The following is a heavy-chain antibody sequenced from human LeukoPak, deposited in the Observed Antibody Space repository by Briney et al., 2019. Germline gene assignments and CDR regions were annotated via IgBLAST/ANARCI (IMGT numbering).Heavy chain of an antibody. V-gene: IGHV1-18*01. D-gene: IGHD2-2*01. CDR1: GYTFTSYG. Sequence: ASVKVSCKASGYTFTSYGISWVRQAPGQGLEWMGWISVYNGDTNYAQKFQGRVTMTTDTSTSTAYMELRSLRSDDTAVYYCARSRYQLPSGYYYYMDVWGKGTTVTVSS. CDR3: ARSRYQLPSGYYYYMDV. CDR2: ISVYNGDT. J-gene: IGHJ6*03.